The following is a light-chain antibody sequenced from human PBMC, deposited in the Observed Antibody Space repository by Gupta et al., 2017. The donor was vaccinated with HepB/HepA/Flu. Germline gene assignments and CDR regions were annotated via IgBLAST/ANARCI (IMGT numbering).Light chain of an antibody. J-gene: IGKJ4*01. CDR2: WAS. V-gene: IGKV4-1*01. CDR3: QQYYRTPLT. Sequence: DIVMTQSQDSLAVSLGERATINCKSSQSVLYSSNNKNYLAWYQQKPGQPPKLLIYWASTRESGVPDRFSGSGSGTDFTLTISSLQAEDVAVYDCQQYYRTPLTFGGGTKVEIK. CDR1: QSVLYSSNNKNY.